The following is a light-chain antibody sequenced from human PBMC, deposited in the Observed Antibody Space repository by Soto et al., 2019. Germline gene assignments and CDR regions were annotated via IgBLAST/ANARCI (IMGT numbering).Light chain of an antibody. CDR1: QSISNN. CDR3: QQANNFPTWT. CDR2: GAS. J-gene: IGKJ1*01. Sequence: ELVLTQSPATLSVSPGEGATLSCRASQSISNNLVWYQQKPGQAPRLLIYGASNLERGVPSRFSGSGSGTHFTLTISSLQPEDFATYYCQQANNFPTWTFGQGTKVEI. V-gene: IGKV3-15*01.